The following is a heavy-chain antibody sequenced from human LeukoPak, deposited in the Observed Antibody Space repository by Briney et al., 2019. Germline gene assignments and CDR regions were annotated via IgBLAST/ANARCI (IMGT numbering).Heavy chain of an antibody. J-gene: IGHJ4*02. Sequence: GACLRLSCAASGFTFSNYAMSWVRQAPGKGLEWVSAVSGRDTSTYYADSVKGRFTISRDNSKNTLYLQMNSLRAEDTAIYYCAKWGDYDVLTGYYDSDYWGQGTLVTVSS. CDR3: AKWGDYDVLTGYYDSDY. V-gene: IGHV3-23*01. CDR2: VSGRDTST. D-gene: IGHD3-9*01. CDR1: GFTFSNYA.